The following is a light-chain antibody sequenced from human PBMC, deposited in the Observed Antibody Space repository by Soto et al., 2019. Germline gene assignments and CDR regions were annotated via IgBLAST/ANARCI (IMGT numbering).Light chain of an antibody. Sequence: EIVLTQSPGTLSLSPGERATLSCRASQSVSSNYLAWYQQKPGQAPRLLIYGASSRATGIPDRFSGSGSATDFTLTISIVEPEDFAVYHSQQYVISPLTFVGGTKVEIK. J-gene: IGKJ4*01. CDR1: QSVSSNY. CDR3: QQYVISPLT. CDR2: GAS. V-gene: IGKV3-20*01.